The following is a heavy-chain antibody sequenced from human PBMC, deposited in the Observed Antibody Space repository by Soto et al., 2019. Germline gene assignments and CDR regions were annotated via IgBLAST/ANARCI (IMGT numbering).Heavy chain of an antibody. Sequence: PSETLSLTCAVSGGSISSGGYSWSWIRQPPGKGLEWIGYMYHSGSTYYNPSLKSRVTISIDRSKNQFSLNLSSVTAADTAVYYGSGSTYFDYWGQGTLVTVSS. V-gene: IGHV4-30-2*01. D-gene: IGHD3-10*01. CDR1: GGSISSGGYS. CDR2: MYHSGST. CDR3: SGSTYFDY. J-gene: IGHJ4*02.